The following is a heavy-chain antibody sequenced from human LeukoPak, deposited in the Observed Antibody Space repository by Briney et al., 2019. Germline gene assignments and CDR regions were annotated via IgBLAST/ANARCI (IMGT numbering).Heavy chain of an antibody. CDR1: GFTVSSNY. CDR2: IYSGGST. Sequence: PGGSLRLSCAASGFTVSSNYMSWVRQAPGKGLEWVSVIYSGGSTYYADSVKGRFTISRDNSKNTLYLQMNSLRADDTAVYYCAKYYYDSGTYSFDYWGQGTLVTVSS. D-gene: IGHD3-10*01. CDR3: AKYYYDSGTYSFDY. V-gene: IGHV3-66*01. J-gene: IGHJ4*02.